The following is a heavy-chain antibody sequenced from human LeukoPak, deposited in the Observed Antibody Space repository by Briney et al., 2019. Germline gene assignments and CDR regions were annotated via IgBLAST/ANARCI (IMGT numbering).Heavy chain of an antibody. D-gene: IGHD3-3*01. CDR1: GGSISSYY. J-gene: IGHJ4*02. Sequence: PSETLSLTCTVSGGSISSYYWSRIRQPPGKGLEWIGYIYYRGSTNYNPSLKSRVTISVDTSKNQFSLKLSSVTAADTAVYYCARESDGYDFWSGFDYWGQGTLVTVSS. V-gene: IGHV4-59*01. CDR3: ARESDGYDFWSGFDY. CDR2: IYYRGST.